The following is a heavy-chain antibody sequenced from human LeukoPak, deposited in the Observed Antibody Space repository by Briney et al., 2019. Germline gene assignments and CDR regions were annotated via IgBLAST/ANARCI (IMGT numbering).Heavy chain of an antibody. CDR1: GGSISYYY. CDR3: AGSYYDILTGPNNWFDP. CDR2: INHSGST. D-gene: IGHD3-9*01. Sequence: SETLSLTCTVSGGSISYYYWSWIRQPPGKGLEWIGEINHSGSTNYNPSLKSRVTISVDTSKNQFSLKLSSVTAADTAVYYCAGSYYDILTGPNNWFDPWGQGTLVTVSS. V-gene: IGHV4-34*01. J-gene: IGHJ5*02.